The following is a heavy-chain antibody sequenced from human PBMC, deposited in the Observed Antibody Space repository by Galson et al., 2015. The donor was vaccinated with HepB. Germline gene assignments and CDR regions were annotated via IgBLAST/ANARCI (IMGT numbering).Heavy chain of an antibody. J-gene: IGHJ2*01. CDR2: IGGSGLSA. D-gene: IGHD5-24*01. CDR1: GFTFSSYA. Sequence: SLRLSCAASGFTFSSYAMSWVRQAPGKGLEWVSAIGGSGLSADHADSVKGRFTISRDNSKNTLSLQMNSLRAEDTAVYYCAKDSSASRDWYFDFWGRGTLVTVSP. CDR3: AKDSSASRDWYFDF. V-gene: IGHV3-23*01.